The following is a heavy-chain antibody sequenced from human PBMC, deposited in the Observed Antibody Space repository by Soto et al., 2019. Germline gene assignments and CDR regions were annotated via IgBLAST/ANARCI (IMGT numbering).Heavy chain of an antibody. CDR1: GGSVRAPDW. CDR2: VHISGHS. D-gene: IGHD1-1*01. J-gene: IGHJ5*01. V-gene: IGHV4-4*02. CDR3: ARVRQGCSANNCYFDP. Sequence: SETLSLTCTLSGGSVRAPDWWNWVRQSPDKGLEWIAEVHISGHSNYNPSLRSRVSVSIDSSKNQFYLNLNSVTAADTAIYYCARVRQGCSANNCYFDPWGQGTQVTVYS.